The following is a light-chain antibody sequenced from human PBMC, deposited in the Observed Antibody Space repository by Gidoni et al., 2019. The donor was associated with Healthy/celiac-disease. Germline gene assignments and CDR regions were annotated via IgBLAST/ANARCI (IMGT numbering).Light chain of an antibody. CDR3: QQLNSYPPRYT. CDR2: AAS. Sequence: DIQLTQSPSFLSASVEDRVTITCRASQGISSYLAWYQQKPGKAPKLLIYAASTLQSGVPSRFSGSGSGTEFTLTISSLQPEDFATYYCQQLNSYPPRYTFGQGTKLEIK. CDR1: QGISSY. J-gene: IGKJ2*01. V-gene: IGKV1-9*01.